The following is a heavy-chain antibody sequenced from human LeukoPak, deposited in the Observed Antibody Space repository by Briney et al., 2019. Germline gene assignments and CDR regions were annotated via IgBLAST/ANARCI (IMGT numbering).Heavy chain of an antibody. J-gene: IGHJ4*02. D-gene: IGHD6-6*01. CDR1: GGSFSGYY. CDR2: INHSGST. CDR3: ARRSLSSIAALDY. Sequence: SETLSLTCAVYGGSFSGYYWSWIRQPPGKGLEWIGEINHSGSTNYNPSLKSRVTILVDTSKNQFSLKLSSVTAADTAVYYCARRSLSSIAALDYWGQGTLVTVSS. V-gene: IGHV4-34*01.